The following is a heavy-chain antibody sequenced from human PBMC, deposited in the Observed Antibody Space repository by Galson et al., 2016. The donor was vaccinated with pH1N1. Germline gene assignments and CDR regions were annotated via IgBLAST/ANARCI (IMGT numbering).Heavy chain of an antibody. CDR3: ARVLRRLTVEVPRYWYFDL. V-gene: IGHV3-11*06. CDR1: GFTFSDYY. J-gene: IGHJ2*01. D-gene: IGHD4/OR15-4a*01. Sequence: SLRLSCAGSGFTFSDYYMTWIRQAPGKGLECVSRIGDSGSETKYADSVKGRFTISRDNAKNSLYLQMNSLRVEDTAVYFCARVLRRLTVEVPRYWYFDLWGHGTLVTVSS. CDR2: IGDSGSET.